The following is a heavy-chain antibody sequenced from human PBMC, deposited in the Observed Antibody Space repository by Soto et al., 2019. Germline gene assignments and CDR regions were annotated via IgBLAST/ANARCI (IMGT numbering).Heavy chain of an antibody. J-gene: IGHJ5*02. D-gene: IGHD1-26*01. CDR3: ARDSHDRSYYSQRGNLFDP. CDR2: ISAYNGNT. Sequence: ASVKVSCKASGYTFTRYGISWVRQAPGQGLEWMGWISAYNGNTNYAQKLQGRVTMTTDTSTSTAYMELRSLRSDGTAVYYWARDSHDRSYYSQRGNLFDPWGQGTMVTVSS. CDR1: GYTFTRYG. V-gene: IGHV1-18*01.